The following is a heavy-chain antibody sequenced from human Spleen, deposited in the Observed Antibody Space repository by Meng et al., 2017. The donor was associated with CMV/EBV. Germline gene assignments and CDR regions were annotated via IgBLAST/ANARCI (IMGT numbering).Heavy chain of an antibody. D-gene: IGHD3-3*01. Sequence: GLFKPAGPLSAPGAVYGVSLSGYYMSWIRQPPGKGLEWIGEINHSGSTNYNPSLKSRVTISVDTSKNQFSLKLSSVTAADTAVYYCARVGIGRPGFWSGYYTGVFDYWGQGTLVTVSS. J-gene: IGHJ4*02. CDR1: GVSLSGYY. V-gene: IGHV4-34*01. CDR2: INHSGST. CDR3: ARVGIGRPGFWSGYYTGVFDY.